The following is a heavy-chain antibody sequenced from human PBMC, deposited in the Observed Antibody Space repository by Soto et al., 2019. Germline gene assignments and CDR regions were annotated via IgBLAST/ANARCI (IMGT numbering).Heavy chain of an antibody. J-gene: IGHJ6*02. Sequence: ASVKVSCKASGGTFSSYAISWVRQAPGQGLEWMGGIIPIFGTANYAQKFQGRVTITADESTSTAYMELSSLRSEDTAVYYCARGVVVPAGYYYYYGMDVWGQGTTVTVSS. CDR2: IIPIFGTA. CDR1: GGTFSSYA. D-gene: IGHD2-2*01. V-gene: IGHV1-69*13. CDR3: ARGVVVPAGYYYYYGMDV.